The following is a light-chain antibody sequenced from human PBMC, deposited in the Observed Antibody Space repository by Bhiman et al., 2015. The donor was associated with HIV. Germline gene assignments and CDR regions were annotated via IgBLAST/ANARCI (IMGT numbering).Light chain of an antibody. CDR1: SSDVGGYNY. Sequence: QSALTQPASVSGSPGQSITISCTGTSSDVGGYNYVSWYQQHPAKAPKLMIYDVNKRPSGVPDRFSGSKSGNTASLTISGLQAEDEADYYCCSYAGSYTWVFGGGTKLTVL. J-gene: IGLJ3*02. CDR2: DVN. CDR3: CSYAGSYTWV. V-gene: IGLV2-11*01.